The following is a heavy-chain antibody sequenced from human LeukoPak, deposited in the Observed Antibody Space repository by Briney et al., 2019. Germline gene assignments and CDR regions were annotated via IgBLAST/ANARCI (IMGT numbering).Heavy chain of an antibody. CDR1: GGSISSGDYY. D-gene: IGHD3-22*01. CDR2: IYYSGST. V-gene: IGHV4-30-4*02. J-gene: IGHJ5*02. Sequence: SETLSLTCTVSGGSISSGDYYWSWIRQPPGKGLEWIGYIYYSGSTYYNPSLKSRVTISVDTSKNQFSLKLSSVTAADTAVYYCARAGYYDSSGYSWGQGTLVTVSS. CDR3: ARAGYYDSSGYS.